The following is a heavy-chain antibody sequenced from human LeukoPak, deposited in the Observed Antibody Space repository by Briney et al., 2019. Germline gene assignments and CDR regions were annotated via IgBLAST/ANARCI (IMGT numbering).Heavy chain of an antibody. CDR1: GFTFTSSA. CDR2: IVVGSGNT. Sequence: GTSVKVSCKASGFTFTSSAVQWVRQARGQRLEWIGWIVVGSGNTNYAQKLQERVTVTRDMSTSTAYMELSSLRSEDTAVYYCAAGVNVWFGELYRLDYWGQGTLVTVSS. D-gene: IGHD3-10*01. J-gene: IGHJ4*02. V-gene: IGHV1-58*01. CDR3: AAGVNVWFGELYRLDY.